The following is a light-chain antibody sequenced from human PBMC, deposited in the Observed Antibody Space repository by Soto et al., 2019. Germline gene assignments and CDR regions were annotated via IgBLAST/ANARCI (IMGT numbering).Light chain of an antibody. CDR2: DAS. CDR1: QDISNY. J-gene: IGKJ5*01. Sequence: DVQMTQSPSSLSASVGDRVTITCRASQDISNYLNWYQQRPGKPPQLLIYDASNLERGVPSRFSGTRSGTHFTFAITSLQPEDVATYYCQQSDSLPITFGQGTRLEI. CDR3: QQSDSLPIT. V-gene: IGKV1-33*01.